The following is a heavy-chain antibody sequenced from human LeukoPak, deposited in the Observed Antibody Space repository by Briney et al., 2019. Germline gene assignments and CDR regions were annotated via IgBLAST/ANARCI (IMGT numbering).Heavy chain of an antibody. CDR3: ARDVGQLLPGVNWFDP. J-gene: IGHJ5*02. V-gene: IGHV4-34*01. CDR1: GGSFSGYY. CDR2: INHSGST. Sequence: SETLSLTCAVYGGSFSGYYWSWIRQPPGKGLEWIGEINHSGSTNYNPSLKSRVTISVDTSKNQFSLKLSSVTAADTAVYYCARDVGQLLPGVNWFDPWGQGTLVTVSS. D-gene: IGHD2-2*01.